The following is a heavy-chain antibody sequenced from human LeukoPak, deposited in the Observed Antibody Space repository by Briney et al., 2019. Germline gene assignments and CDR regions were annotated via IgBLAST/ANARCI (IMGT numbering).Heavy chain of an antibody. D-gene: IGHD1-26*01. V-gene: IGHV3-74*01. CDR3: ARGELVGTISYFDY. CDR1: GFTSSSSW. Sequence: PGGSLRLSCAASGFTSSSSWMHWVRQAPGKGLVWVSRINTDGKTTTYADSVKGRFTISRDNAKNSLYLQMNSLRAEDTAVYYCARGELVGTISYFDYWGQGTLVTVSS. CDR2: INTDGKTT. J-gene: IGHJ4*02.